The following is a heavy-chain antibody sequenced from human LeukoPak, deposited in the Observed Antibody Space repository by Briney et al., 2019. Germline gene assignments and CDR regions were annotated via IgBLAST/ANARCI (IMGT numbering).Heavy chain of an antibody. J-gene: IGHJ4*02. CDR2: ISSSGSTI. V-gene: IGHV3-48*04. CDR3: VRESPVRGFDY. Sequence: PGGSLRLSCAASGFTFSSYAMSWVRQAPGKGLEWVSYISSSGSTIYYADSVKGRFTISRDNAKNSLYLQMNSLRAEDTAVYYCVRESPVRGFDYWGQGTLVTVSS. CDR1: GFTFSSYA.